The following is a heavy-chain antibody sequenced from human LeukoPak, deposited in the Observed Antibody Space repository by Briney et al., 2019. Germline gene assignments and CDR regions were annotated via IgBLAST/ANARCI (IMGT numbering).Heavy chain of an antibody. J-gene: IGHJ3*02. V-gene: IGHV3-33*01. CDR2: IWYDGSNK. D-gene: IGHD6-19*01. CDR3: ARGQIAVVLADAFDI. Sequence: GGSLRLSCAASGFTFSSYGMHWVRQAPGKGLEWVAVIWYDGSNKYYADSVKGRFTISRDNSKNTLYLQMNSLRAEDTAVYYCARGQIAVVLADAFDIRGQGTMVTVSS. CDR1: GFTFSSYG.